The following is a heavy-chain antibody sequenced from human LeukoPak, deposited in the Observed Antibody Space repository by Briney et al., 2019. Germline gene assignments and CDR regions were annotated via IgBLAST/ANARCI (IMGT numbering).Heavy chain of an antibody. CDR3: ARTYYDFWSGYYTDDY. CDR2: IRYDGSNK. V-gene: IGHV3-30*02. J-gene: IGHJ4*02. D-gene: IGHD3-3*01. CDR1: GFTFSSYS. Sequence: GGSLRLSCAASGFTFSSYSMNWVRQAPGKGLEWVAFIRYDGSNKYYADSVKGRFTISRDNSKNTLYLQMNSLRAEDTAVYYCARTYYDFWSGYYTDDYWGQGTLVTVSS.